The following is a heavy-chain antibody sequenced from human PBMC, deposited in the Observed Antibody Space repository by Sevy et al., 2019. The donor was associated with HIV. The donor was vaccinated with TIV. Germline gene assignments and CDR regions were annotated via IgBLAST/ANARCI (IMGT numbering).Heavy chain of an antibody. V-gene: IGHV3-23*01. CDR1: GFTFSTYA. Sequence: GGSLRLSCAASGFTFSTYAESWVRQAPGKGLEWVAALNGDRTYYAGSVKGRFTISRDNPKNTVYLQVNSLRVEDTALYYCVKEETAPYFDCWGQGTLVTVSS. CDR3: VKEETAPYFDC. J-gene: IGHJ4*02. CDR2: LNGDRT. D-gene: IGHD2-21*02.